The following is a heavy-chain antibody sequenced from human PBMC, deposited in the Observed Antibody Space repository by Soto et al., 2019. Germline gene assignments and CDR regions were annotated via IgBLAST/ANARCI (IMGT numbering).Heavy chain of an antibody. CDR3: ARAWLQGPFDD. CDR2: IYYSGST. D-gene: IGHD5-12*01. CDR1: GGSISSYY. V-gene: IGHV4-59*01. J-gene: IGHJ4*02. Sequence: SETLSLTCTVSGGSISSYYWSWIRQPPGKGLEWIGYIYYSGSTNYNPSLKSRVTISVDTSKNQFSLKLSSVTAADTAVYYCARAWLQGPFDDWGQGTLVTVSS.